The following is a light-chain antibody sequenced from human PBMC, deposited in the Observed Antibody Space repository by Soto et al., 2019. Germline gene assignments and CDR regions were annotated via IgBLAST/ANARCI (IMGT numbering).Light chain of an antibody. CDR2: DAS. J-gene: IGKJ3*01. V-gene: IGKV1-33*01. Sequence: DIQMTQSPSSLSASVGDRVIITCQASQDISNYLNWYQQKPGKAPKLLIYDASNLETGVPSRFSGSGSGTDFTFTISSLQPEDIATYYCQQYDNLSLFTFGPGTKVDIK. CDR3: QQYDNLSLFT. CDR1: QDISNY.